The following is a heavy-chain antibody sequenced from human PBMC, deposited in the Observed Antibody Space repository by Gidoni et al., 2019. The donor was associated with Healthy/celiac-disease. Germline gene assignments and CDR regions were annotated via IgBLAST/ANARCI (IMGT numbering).Heavy chain of an antibody. Sequence: QVQLVESGGGVVQPGRSLRLSCAASGFTFSSYAMHWVRQAPGKGLEWVAVISYDGSNKYYADSVKGRFTISRDNSKNTLYLQMNSLRAEDTAVYYCARDRGYSGYDLDYWGQGTLVTVSS. CDR3: ARDRGYSGYDLDY. CDR2: ISYDGSNK. V-gene: IGHV3-30-3*01. CDR1: GFTFSSYA. J-gene: IGHJ4*02. D-gene: IGHD5-12*01.